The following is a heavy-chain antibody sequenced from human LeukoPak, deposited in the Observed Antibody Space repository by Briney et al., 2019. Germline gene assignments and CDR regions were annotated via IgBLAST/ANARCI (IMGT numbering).Heavy chain of an antibody. CDR1: GYTFSSYA. Sequence: PGGSLRLSCAASGYTFSSYAMSWVRQAPGKGLEWVSAISGSGGSTYYADSVKGRFTISRDNSKNTLYLQMNSLRAEDTAVYYCAKGLTTVTKGLGMDVWGKGTTVTVSS. V-gene: IGHV3-23*01. CDR3: AKGLTTVTKGLGMDV. CDR2: ISGSGGST. D-gene: IGHD4-17*01. J-gene: IGHJ6*03.